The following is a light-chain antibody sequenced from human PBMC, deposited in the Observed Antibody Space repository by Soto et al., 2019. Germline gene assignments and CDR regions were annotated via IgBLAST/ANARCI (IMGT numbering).Light chain of an antibody. CDR1: SGDVGSYNL. CDR3: CPSAGNSEV. J-gene: IGLJ1*01. Sequence: QSVLTQPASVSGSPGQSITIPCTGTSGDVGSYNLVSWYQQHPGKAPKLLIYEVTERPSGVSNRFSGSKSGNTASLTISGLQPDDEADYYCCPSAGNSEVFGTGTKVTVL. CDR2: EVT. V-gene: IGLV2-23*02.